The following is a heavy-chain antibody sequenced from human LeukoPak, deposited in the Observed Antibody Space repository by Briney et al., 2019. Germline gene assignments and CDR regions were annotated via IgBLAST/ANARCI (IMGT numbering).Heavy chain of an antibody. CDR1: GFTFRSYS. V-gene: IGHV3-21*01. D-gene: IGHD1-1*01. CDR2: ISTGSSYI. Sequence: GGSLRLSCAASGFTFRSYSMNWVRQPPGQGLGWVSSISTGSSYIYYGDSVKGRFTISRDNAKNSLYLQMNSLRAEDTAVYYCTGSDTTGYIPREWDYWYFDLWGRGTLVTVSS. CDR3: TGSDTTGYIPREWDYWYFDL. J-gene: IGHJ2*01.